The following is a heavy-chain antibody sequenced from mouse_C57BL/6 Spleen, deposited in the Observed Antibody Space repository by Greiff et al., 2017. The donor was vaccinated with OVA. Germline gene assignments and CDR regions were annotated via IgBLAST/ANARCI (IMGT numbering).Heavy chain of an antibody. Sequence: VQLQQPGTELVKPGASVKLSCKASGYTFTSYWMHWVKQRPGQGLEWIGNINPSNGGTNYNEKFKSKATLTVDKSSSTAYMQLSSLTSEDSAVYYCARGTYGSIYAMDYWGQGTSVTVSS. CDR3: ARGTYGSIYAMDY. V-gene: IGHV1-53*01. J-gene: IGHJ4*01. CDR1: GYTFTSYW. D-gene: IGHD1-1*01. CDR2: INPSNGGT.